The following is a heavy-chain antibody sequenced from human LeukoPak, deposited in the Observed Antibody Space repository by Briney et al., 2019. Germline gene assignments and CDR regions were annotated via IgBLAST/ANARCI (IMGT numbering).Heavy chain of an antibody. CDR3: AHRSAVFPQDIVVVPAALTRTQRGLNWFDP. Sequence: SGPTLVKPTQTLTLTCTFSGFSLSTRGVGVGWIRQPPGKALEWLALIYWDDDKRYSPSLKSRLTITKDTSKNQVVLTMTNMDPVDTATYYCAHRSAVFPQDIVVVPAALTRTQRGLNWFDPWGQGTLVTVSS. V-gene: IGHV2-5*02. J-gene: IGHJ5*02. CDR1: GFSLSTRGVG. D-gene: IGHD2-2*01. CDR2: IYWDDDK.